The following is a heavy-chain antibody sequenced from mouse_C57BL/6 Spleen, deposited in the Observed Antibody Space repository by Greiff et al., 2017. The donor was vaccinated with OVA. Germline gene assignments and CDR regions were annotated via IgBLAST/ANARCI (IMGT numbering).Heavy chain of an antibody. D-gene: IGHD1-1*01. V-gene: IGHV5-17*01. J-gene: IGHJ4*01. CDR3: AGRNYYGSSSYAMDY. CDR1: GFTFSDYG. CDR2: ISSGSSTT. Sequence: EVKLVKSGGGLVKPGGSLKLSCAASGFTFSDYGMHWVRQAPEQGLEWVAYISSGSSTTYYADTVKGRFTISIDTATNTLFLQLTSLRSEDTAMDYCAGRNYYGSSSYAMDYWGQGTSVTVSS.